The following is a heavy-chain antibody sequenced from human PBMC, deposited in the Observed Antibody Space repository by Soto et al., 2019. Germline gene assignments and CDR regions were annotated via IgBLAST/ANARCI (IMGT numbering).Heavy chain of an antibody. CDR3: VRDIR. CDR1: GFTFSSQW. J-gene: IGHJ4*02. CDR2: INSDGSRI. Sequence: EVQVVEYGGSLVQPGGSLRLSYAASGFTFSSQWMYWVRQSPGKGPVWVSYINSDGSRIASADSVKGRFTISRDNAKNKLYLQMNSLRVEDTTVYYSVRDIRWCRGTLVTVSS. V-gene: IGHV3-74*03.